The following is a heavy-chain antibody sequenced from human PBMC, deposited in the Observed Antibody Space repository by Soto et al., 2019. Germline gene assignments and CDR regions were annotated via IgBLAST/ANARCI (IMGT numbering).Heavy chain of an antibody. CDR3: ARHQPQSQWLVLVGENNWFDP. CDR1: GGSISSYY. J-gene: IGHJ5*02. V-gene: IGHV4-59*08. CDR2: IYYSGST. Sequence: SETLSLTCTVSGGSISSYYWSWIRQPPGKGLEWIGYIYYSGSTNYNPSLKSRVTISVDTSKNQFSLKLSSVTAADTAVYYCARHQPQSQWLVLVGENNWFDPWGQGTLVTVS. D-gene: IGHD6-19*01.